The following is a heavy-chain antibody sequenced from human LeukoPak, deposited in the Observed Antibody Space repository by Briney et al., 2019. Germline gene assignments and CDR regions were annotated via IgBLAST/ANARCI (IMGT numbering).Heavy chain of an antibody. J-gene: IGHJ4*02. Sequence: SVKVSCKASGGTFSSYAISWVRQAPGQGLEWMGGTIPIFGTANYAQKFQGRVTITTDESTSTAYMELSSLRSEDTAVYYCARTTYSSGYYYFDYWGQGTLVTVSS. V-gene: IGHV1-69*05. CDR2: TIPIFGTA. CDR3: ARTTYSSGYYYFDY. D-gene: IGHD3-22*01. CDR1: GGTFSSYA.